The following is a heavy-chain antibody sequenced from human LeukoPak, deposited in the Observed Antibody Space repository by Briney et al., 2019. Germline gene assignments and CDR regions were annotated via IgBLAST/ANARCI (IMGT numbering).Heavy chain of an antibody. J-gene: IGHJ4*02. D-gene: IGHD6-13*01. V-gene: IGHV1-69*01. CDR3: ARSDPSRIAAAVFYFDY. CDR2: IIPIFGTA. Sequence: SVKVSCKASGGTFSSFAISWVRQAPGQGLEWMGGIIPIFGTANYAQKFQGRVTITADESTSTAYMELSSLRSEDTAVCYRARSDPSRIAAAVFYFDYWGQGTLVTVSS. CDR1: GGTFSSFA.